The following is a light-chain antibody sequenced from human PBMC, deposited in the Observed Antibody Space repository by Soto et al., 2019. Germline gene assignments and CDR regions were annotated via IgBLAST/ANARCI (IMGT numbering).Light chain of an antibody. CDR1: QSVGSSY. CDR3: QQYGSSPWT. Sequence: EIVLTQSPGTLSLSPGERATLSCRASQSVGSSYLAWYQQKPGQAPRLLIYDASSRATGLPDRFSGGASGPDFTLTISRLEPEDFAVYYCQQYGSSPWTFGQGTKVEIK. V-gene: IGKV3-20*01. CDR2: DAS. J-gene: IGKJ1*01.